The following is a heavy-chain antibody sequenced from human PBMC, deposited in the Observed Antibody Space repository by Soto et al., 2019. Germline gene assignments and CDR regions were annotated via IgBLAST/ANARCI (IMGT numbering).Heavy chain of an antibody. D-gene: IGHD3-10*01. CDR1: GGSISSGDYY. V-gene: IGHV4-30-4*01. CDR3: ARDKTYYYGSGSYYNSCWFDP. CDR2: IYYSGST. Sequence: SETLSLTCTVSGGSISSGDYYWSWIRQPPGKGLEWIGYIYYSGSTYYNPSLKSRVTVSVDTSKNQFSLKLSSVTAADTAVYYCARDKTYYYGSGSYYNSCWFDPWGQGTLGTVSS. J-gene: IGHJ5*02.